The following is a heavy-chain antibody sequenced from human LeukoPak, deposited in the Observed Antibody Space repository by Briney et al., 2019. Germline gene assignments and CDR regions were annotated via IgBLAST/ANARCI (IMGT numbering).Heavy chain of an antibody. Sequence: GRSLRLSCAASGFTFSSYSMKWVRQAPLKRLQGFSSISSRSRYICYADSLEGRFTISRGNSKNTLSLQMNSLRAVDTAVYYCAKSAISSRGWYYDYWGQGTLVTVSS. CDR1: GFTFSSYS. D-gene: IGHD6-19*01. CDR2: ISSRSRYI. V-gene: IGHV3-21*04. CDR3: AKSAISSRGWYYDY. J-gene: IGHJ4*02.